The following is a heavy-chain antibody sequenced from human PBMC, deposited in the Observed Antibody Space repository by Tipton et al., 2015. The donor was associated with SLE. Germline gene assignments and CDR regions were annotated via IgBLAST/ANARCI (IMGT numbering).Heavy chain of an antibody. V-gene: IGHV3-33*06. CDR2: IWYDGSNK. CDR1: GGSFSGYY. Sequence: LSLTCAVYGGSFSGYYWSWIRQPPGKGLEWVAVIWYDGSNKYYADSVKGRFTISRDNSKNTLYLQMNSLRAEDTAVYYCAKASSSWSNDYWGQGTLVTVSS. CDR3: AKASSSWSNDY. J-gene: IGHJ4*02. D-gene: IGHD6-13*01.